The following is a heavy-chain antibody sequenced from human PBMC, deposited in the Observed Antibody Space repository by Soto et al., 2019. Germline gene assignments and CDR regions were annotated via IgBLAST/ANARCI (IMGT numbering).Heavy chain of an antibody. CDR1: GFNFDDYA. CDR3: VRVRAWLAGDYLGGDAFDI. D-gene: IGHD4-17*01. V-gene: IGHV3-20*04. Sequence: EVQLVESGGGVVRPGGSLRLSCAASGFNFDDYAMSWVRQVPGKGLEWVSGITWNGRNTGYVDSVKGRFTISRDNAKNSLYLQMYSLRDEDTAFYYCVRVRAWLAGDYLGGDAFDIWGQGTMVTVSS. CDR2: ITWNGRNT. J-gene: IGHJ3*02.